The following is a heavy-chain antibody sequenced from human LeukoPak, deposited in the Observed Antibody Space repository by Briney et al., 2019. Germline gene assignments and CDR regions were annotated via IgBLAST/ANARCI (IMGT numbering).Heavy chain of an antibody. D-gene: IGHD4-23*01. J-gene: IGHJ4*02. CDR3: AREVVSVEGGGYYFDS. Sequence: PSETLPLTCTVSGGSISSSDYYWTWIRQHPGKGLEWIGYIYYSGSTSYNPSLQSRVTISVDTSKKQFSLNLTSVTAADTAVYKCAREVVSVEGGGYYFDSWAQGTLVTVSS. CDR2: IYYSGST. V-gene: IGHV4-31*03. CDR1: GGSISSSDYY.